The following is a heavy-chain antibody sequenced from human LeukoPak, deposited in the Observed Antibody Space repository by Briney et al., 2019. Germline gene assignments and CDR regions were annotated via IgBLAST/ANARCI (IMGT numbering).Heavy chain of an antibody. J-gene: IGHJ3*02. CDR2: ISGSGGNT. CDR3: AKAPLERPSHAFGI. V-gene: IGHV3-23*01. D-gene: IGHD1-1*01. CDR1: GFTFSSYA. Sequence: GGSLRLSCAASGFTFSSYAMSWVRQAPGKGLEWVSAISGSGGNTYYADSVKGRFTISRDNFKNTLYLQVNSLRAEDTAVYYCAKAPLERPSHAFGIWGQGTEVTVSS.